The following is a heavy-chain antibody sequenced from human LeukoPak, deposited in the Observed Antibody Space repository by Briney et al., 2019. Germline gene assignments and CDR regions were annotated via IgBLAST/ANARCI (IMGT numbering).Heavy chain of an antibody. V-gene: IGHV4-61*08. CDR3: ARDGCPTTKSGCVGNWFDP. J-gene: IGHJ5*02. CDR2: MYYTGST. Sequence: SETLSLTCTVSGGSISSGGYYWSWIRQPPGKGLEWIGYMYYTGSTNYNPSLKGRLTISADTSKNQFSLRLSSVTAADTAVYYCARDGCPTTKSGCVGNWFDPWGQGTLVTVSS. D-gene: IGHD1-26*01. CDR1: GGSISSGGYY.